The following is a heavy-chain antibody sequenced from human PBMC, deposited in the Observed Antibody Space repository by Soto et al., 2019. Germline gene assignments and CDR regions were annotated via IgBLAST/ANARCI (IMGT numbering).Heavy chain of an antibody. CDR2: ISDHNGNT. V-gene: IGHV1-18*01. J-gene: IGHJ4*02. D-gene: IGHD1-1*01. CDR1: GYDFTTYG. Sequence: QVHLVQSGAEVKKPGASVKVSCKGSGYDFTTYGITWVRQAPGQGLEWMAWISDHNGNTDYEQKLQGRVTVTRDTSTSTAYMELRSLRSDDPAMYYGARGRYGDYWGQGDLVTVSS. CDR3: ARGRYGDY.